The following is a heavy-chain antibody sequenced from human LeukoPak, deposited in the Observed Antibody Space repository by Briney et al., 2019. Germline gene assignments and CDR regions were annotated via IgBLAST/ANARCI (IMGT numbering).Heavy chain of an antibody. Sequence: SETLSLTCTVSGCSISSGSYYWSWIRQPAGKGLEWIGRIYTSGSTNYNPSLKSRVTISVDTSKNQFSLKLSSVTAADTAVYYCAREKGYYYDSSGYHPIDYWGQGTLVTVSS. CDR3: AREKGYYYDSSGYHPIDY. J-gene: IGHJ4*02. CDR1: GCSISSGSYY. D-gene: IGHD3-22*01. CDR2: IYTSGST. V-gene: IGHV4-61*02.